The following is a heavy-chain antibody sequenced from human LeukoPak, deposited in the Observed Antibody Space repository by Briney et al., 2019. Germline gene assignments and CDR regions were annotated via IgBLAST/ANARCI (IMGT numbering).Heavy chain of an antibody. CDR2: INHSGST. V-gene: IGHV4-34*01. Sequence: SETLSLTCAVYGGSFSGYYWSWIRQPPGKGLEWIGEINHSGSTNYNPSLKSRVTISVDTSKNQFSLKLSSVTAADTAVYYCARQRRGVLAYYYYMDVWGKGTTVTISS. J-gene: IGHJ6*03. CDR1: GGSFSGYY. CDR3: ARQRRGVLAYYYYMDV. D-gene: IGHD3-10*01.